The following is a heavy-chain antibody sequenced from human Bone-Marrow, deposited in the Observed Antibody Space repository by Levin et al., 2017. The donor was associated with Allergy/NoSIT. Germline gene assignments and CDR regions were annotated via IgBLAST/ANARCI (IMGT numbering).Heavy chain of an antibody. Sequence: PGGSLRLSCAASGFTFSSYAMSWVRQAPGKGLEWVSAISGSGGSTYYADSVKGRFTISRDNSKNTLYLQMNSLRAEDTAVYYCAKWGGIPIFGVPIPDPDYWGQGTLVTVSS. CDR3: AKWGGIPIFGVPIPDPDY. CDR1: GFTFSSYA. J-gene: IGHJ4*02. D-gene: IGHD3-3*01. CDR2: ISGSGGST. V-gene: IGHV3-23*01.